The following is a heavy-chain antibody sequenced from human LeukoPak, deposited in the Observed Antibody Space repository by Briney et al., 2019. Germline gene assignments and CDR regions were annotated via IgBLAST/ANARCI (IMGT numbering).Heavy chain of an antibody. D-gene: IGHD3-22*01. J-gene: IGHJ6*02. V-gene: IGHV3-30-3*01. Sequence: QPGGSLRLSCAASGFTFSSYAMHWVRQAPGKGLEWVAVISYDGSNKYYADSVKGRFTISRDNSKNTLYLQMNSLRAEDTAVYYCARDRDYDSSENGMDVWGQGTTVTVSS. CDR3: ARDRDYDSSENGMDV. CDR2: ISYDGSNK. CDR1: GFTFSSYA.